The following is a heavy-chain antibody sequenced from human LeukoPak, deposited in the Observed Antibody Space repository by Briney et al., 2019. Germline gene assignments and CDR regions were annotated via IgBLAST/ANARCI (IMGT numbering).Heavy chain of an antibody. CDR3: ASSSGYSYGLDY. CDR2: INHSGST. J-gene: IGHJ4*02. Sequence: SETLSLTCAVYGGSFSGYYWSWIRQPPGKGLERIGEINHSGSTNYNPSLKSRVTISVDTSKNQFSLKLSSVTAADTAVYYCASSSGYSYGLDYWGQGTLVTVSS. CDR1: GGSFSGYY. V-gene: IGHV4-34*01. D-gene: IGHD5-18*01.